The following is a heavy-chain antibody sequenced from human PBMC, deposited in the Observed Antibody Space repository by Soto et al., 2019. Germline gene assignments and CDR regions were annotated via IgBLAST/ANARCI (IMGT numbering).Heavy chain of an antibody. V-gene: IGHV4-59*01. D-gene: IGHD2-21*02. CDR2: MYNTGST. Sequence: QVRLQESGPGLVKPSETLSLTCTVSGGSISSYYLSWIRQPPGKGLEWIGYMYNTGSTIYNPSLKSRVTSSVDTSKNQFSLKLNSVTAADTAVYYCARDLWGYCGADCYPLDVWGQGTTVTVSS. J-gene: IGHJ6*02. CDR3: ARDLWGYCGADCYPLDV. CDR1: GGSISSYY.